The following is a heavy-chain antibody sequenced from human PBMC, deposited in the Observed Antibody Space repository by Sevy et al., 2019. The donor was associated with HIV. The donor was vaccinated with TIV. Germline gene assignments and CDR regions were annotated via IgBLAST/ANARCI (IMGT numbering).Heavy chain of an antibody. J-gene: IGHJ6*02. V-gene: IGHV3-33*01. CDR1: GFTLSSYG. CDR2: IRYDGSNK. CDR3: ARDRLGITISAEWGGGIDV. Sequence: GGSLRLSCAASGFTLSSYGMHWVRQAPGKGLEWVAVIRYDGSNKYYADSVKGRFTISRDNSKNTLYLQMNSLRAEDTAVYYCARDRLGITISAEWGGGIDVWGQWTTVTVSS. D-gene: IGHD3-3*01.